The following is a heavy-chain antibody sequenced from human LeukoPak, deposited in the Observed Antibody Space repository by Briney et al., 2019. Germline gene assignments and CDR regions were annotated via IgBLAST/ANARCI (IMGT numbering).Heavy chain of an antibody. D-gene: IGHD3-3*01. CDR1: GGSFSGYY. J-gene: IGHJ5*02. V-gene: IGHV4-34*01. CDR2: INHSGST. CDR3: ARGGVFGVVIYNWFDP. Sequence: SETLSLTCAVYGGSFSGYYWSWIRQPPGKGLEWIGEINHSGSTNYNPSLKSRVTISVDTSKNQFSLELSSVTAADTAVYYCARGGVFGVVIYNWFDPWGQGTLVTVSS.